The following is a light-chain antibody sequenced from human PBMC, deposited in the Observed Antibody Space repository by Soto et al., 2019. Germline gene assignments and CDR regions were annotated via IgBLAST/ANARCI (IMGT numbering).Light chain of an antibody. V-gene: IGKV1-39*01. Sequence: DIQMTQSPSSLSASVGDRVTITCRASQSIRNYLNWYQQKPGKAPKLLIYAASNLQSGVPSRFSGSGSGTDFGLTISSLQPEDLAIYFCQQSFNTPWTFGQGTKVEIK. CDR3: QQSFNTPWT. CDR1: QSIRNY. CDR2: AAS. J-gene: IGKJ1*01.